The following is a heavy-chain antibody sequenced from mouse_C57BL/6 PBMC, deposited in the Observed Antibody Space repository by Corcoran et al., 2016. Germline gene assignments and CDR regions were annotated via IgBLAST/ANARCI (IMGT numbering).Heavy chain of an antibody. CDR1: GYTFTTYG. V-gene: IGHV9-3*01. CDR2: INTYSGVP. Sequence: QIQLVQSGPELKKPGETVKISYKASGYTFTTYGMSWVKQAPGKGLKWMGWINTYSGVPTYADDFKGRFAFSLETSASTAYLQINNLKNEDTATYFCARHGSSYEDYWGQGTTLTVSS. J-gene: IGHJ2*01. CDR3: ARHGSSYEDY. D-gene: IGHD1-1*01.